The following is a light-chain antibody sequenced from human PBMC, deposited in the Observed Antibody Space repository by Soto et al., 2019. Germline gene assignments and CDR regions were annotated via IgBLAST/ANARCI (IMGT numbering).Light chain of an antibody. CDR1: QSLTSW. CDR3: QHYDNYLWT. CDR2: NTS. J-gene: IGKJ1*01. Sequence: DIQMTQSPSTRSASVGDRVTITCRASQSLTSWLTWYQQKPGKAPKFLIYNTSILESGVPSRFSGCGSGTEFTLTISSLQPDDFATYYCQHYDNYLWTFGQGTKVEIK. V-gene: IGKV1-5*03.